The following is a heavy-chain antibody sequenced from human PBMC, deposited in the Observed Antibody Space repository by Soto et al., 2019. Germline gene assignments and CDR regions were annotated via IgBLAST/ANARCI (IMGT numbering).Heavy chain of an antibody. D-gene: IGHD2-2*01. CDR1: GFTFSSYA. V-gene: IGHV3-30-3*01. Sequence: QVQLVESGGGVVQPGRSLRLSCAASGFTFSSYAMHWVRQAPGKGLEWVAVISYDGSNKFYADSVKGRFTISRDNSKNTLYLQMNSLRAEDTAVYYCASLYCSSISCCDYWGQGTLVTVSS. J-gene: IGHJ4*02. CDR3: ASLYCSSISCCDY. CDR2: ISYDGSNK.